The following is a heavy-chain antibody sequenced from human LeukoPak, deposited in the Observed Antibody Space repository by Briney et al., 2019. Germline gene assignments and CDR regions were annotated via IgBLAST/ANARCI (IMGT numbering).Heavy chain of an antibody. CDR2: INPNSGGT. CDR3: ARGAGYNWNYMFSY. D-gene: IGHD1-7*01. Sequence: ASVKVSCKASGYTFTGYYMHWVRQAPGQGLEWMGWINPNSGGTNYAQKFQGGVTMTRDTSISTAYMELSRLRSDDTAVYYCARGAGYNWNYMFSYWGQGTLVTVSS. V-gene: IGHV1-2*02. J-gene: IGHJ4*02. CDR1: GYTFTGYY.